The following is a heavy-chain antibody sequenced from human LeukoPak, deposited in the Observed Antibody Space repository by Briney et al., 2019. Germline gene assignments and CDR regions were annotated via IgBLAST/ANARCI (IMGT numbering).Heavy chain of an antibody. J-gene: IGHJ6*02. V-gene: IGHV3-11*04. CDR3: ARDRHGSSWPYYYYGLDV. Sequence: GGSLRLSCAASGFTFTDYYMSWIRQAPGKGLEWVSYITSSGTTIYYADSVKGRFTISRDNAKNSLYLQMNSLRAEDTAVYYCARDRHGSSWPYYYYGLDVWGQGTTVTVSS. CDR2: ITSSGTTI. D-gene: IGHD6-13*01. CDR1: GFTFTDYY.